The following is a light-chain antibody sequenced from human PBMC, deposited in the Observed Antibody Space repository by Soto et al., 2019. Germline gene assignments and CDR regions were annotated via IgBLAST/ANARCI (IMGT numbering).Light chain of an antibody. V-gene: IGLV8-61*01. CDR3: VLFMGSGTSV. CDR2: STY. CDR1: SGSVSTGYY. J-gene: IGLJ7*01. Sequence: QTVVTQEPSFSVSPGGTVTLTCGLSSGSVSTGYYPSWYQQTPGHAPRTLIYSTYTRSSGVPDRFSGSILGNKAALTITGAQADDESAYYCVLFMGSGTSVFGGGTQLTVL.